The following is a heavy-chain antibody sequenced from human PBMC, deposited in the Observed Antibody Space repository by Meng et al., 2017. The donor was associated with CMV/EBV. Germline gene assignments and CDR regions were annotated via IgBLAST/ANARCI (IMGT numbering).Heavy chain of an antibody. J-gene: IGHJ6*02. D-gene: IGHD6-6*01. CDR2: IRYGGSNK. CDR3: AKDEYSSSSGYYYGMDV. Sequence: GGSLRLSCAASGFTFSSYGMHWVRQAPGKGLEWVAFIRYGGSNKYYADSVKGRFTISRDNSKNTLYLQMNSLRAEDTAVYYCAKDEYSSSSGYYYGMDVWGQGTTVTVSS. V-gene: IGHV3-30*02. CDR1: GFTFSSYG.